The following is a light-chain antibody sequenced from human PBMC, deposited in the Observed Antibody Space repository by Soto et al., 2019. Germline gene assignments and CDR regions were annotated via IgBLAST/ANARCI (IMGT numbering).Light chain of an antibody. Sequence: EIVLTQSPGPLSLSPGERATLSCRASQSVSSSYLAWYHQKPGQAPSLLVYGASNRATSVSDMFSGSGAGTDFTLTISSLEPEDCAVYYCLQSDNSPRTFGQGTTVQI. CDR2: GAS. CDR3: LQSDNSPRT. CDR1: QSVSSSY. V-gene: IGKV3-20*01. J-gene: IGKJ1*01.